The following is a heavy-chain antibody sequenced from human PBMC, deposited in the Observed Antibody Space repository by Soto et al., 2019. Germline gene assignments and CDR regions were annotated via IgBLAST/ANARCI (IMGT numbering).Heavy chain of an antibody. CDR1: GYTFTSYG. CDR3: ARRDGGSYQDY. V-gene: IGHV1-18*01. J-gene: IGHJ4*02. Sequence: ASVKVSCKASGYTFTSYGISWVRQAPGQGLEWMGWISAYNGNTNYAQKLQGRVTMTTDTSTSTACMELRSLRSDDTAVYYCARRDGGSYQDYWGQGTLVTVSS. CDR2: ISAYNGNT. D-gene: IGHD1-26*01.